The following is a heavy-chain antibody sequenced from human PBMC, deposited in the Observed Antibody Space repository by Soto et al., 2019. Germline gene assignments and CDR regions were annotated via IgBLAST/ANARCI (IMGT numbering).Heavy chain of an antibody. D-gene: IGHD6-13*01. J-gene: IGHJ4*02. Sequence: EVQMVESGGGLVKPGGSLRLSCAASGFTFSFYSLNWVRQAPGKGLEWVSSISSRSSFIYYADSVKGRFTISRDNAKNSLYLQMNSLRAEDTAVYYCARDDYSRRQLYYFDYWGQGTLVTVSS. CDR1: GFTFSFYS. CDR2: ISSRSSFI. CDR3: ARDDYSRRQLYYFDY. V-gene: IGHV3-21*06.